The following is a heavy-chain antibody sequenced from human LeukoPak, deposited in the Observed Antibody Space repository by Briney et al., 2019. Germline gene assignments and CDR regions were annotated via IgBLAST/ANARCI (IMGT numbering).Heavy chain of an antibody. Sequence: SSETLSLTCTVSGGSISSYYWSWIRQPPGKGLEWIGYIYHSGSTNYNPPLKSRVTISVDTSKNQFSLKLSSVTAADTAVYYCARVVGASFDYWGQGTLVTVSS. CDR2: IYHSGST. CDR1: GGSISSYY. V-gene: IGHV4-59*01. CDR3: ARVVGASFDY. J-gene: IGHJ4*02. D-gene: IGHD1-26*01.